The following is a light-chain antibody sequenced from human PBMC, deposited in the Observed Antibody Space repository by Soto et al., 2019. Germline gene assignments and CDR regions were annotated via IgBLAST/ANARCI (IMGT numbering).Light chain of an antibody. CDR2: DVS. J-gene: IGLJ1*01. Sequence: QSALTQPASVSGSPGQSITISCTGTSSDVGGYNYVSWYQQHPGKAPKLMIYDVSNRPSGVSNRLSGSKSGNTASLTISGLRAEDEADYYCSSYTSSSPYVFGTGTKVT. CDR1: SSDVGGYNY. CDR3: SSYTSSSPYV. V-gene: IGLV2-14*01.